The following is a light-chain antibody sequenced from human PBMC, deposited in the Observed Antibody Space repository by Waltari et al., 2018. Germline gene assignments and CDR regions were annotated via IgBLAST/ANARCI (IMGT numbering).Light chain of an antibody. J-gene: IGLJ2*01. V-gene: IGLV3-21*04. CDR1: DIGRTN. CDR3: QVWDPNSDHLVV. CDR2: YDS. Sequence: SYVLTQAPSVSVAPGQTATITCGGNDIGRTNVHWYQQKPGQAPIVVIYYDSDRPSGRPWRCSGPHSETTATLTISRVEAGDEADYFCQVWDPNSDHLVVFGGGTKLTVL.